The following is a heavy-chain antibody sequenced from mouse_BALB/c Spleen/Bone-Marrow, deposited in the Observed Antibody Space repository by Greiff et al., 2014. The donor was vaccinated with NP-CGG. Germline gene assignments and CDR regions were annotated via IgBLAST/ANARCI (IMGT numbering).Heavy chain of an antibody. D-gene: IGHD2-3*01. CDR1: GYAISSYW. CDR2: IYPGDGDT. Sequence: VQLQQSGAELVRPGSSVKISCKASGYAISSYWMNWVKQRPGQGLEWIGQIYPGDGDTNYNGKFKGKATLTADKSSSTAYMQISSLTSEDSAVYFCARGRGWYLGYWGQGTTLTVSS. J-gene: IGHJ2*01. CDR3: ARGRGWYLGY. V-gene: IGHV1-80*01.